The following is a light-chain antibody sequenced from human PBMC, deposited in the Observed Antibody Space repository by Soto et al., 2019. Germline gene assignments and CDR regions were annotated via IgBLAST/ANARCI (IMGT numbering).Light chain of an antibody. CDR3: QQRSNWPPGII. CDR2: DVS. J-gene: IGKJ4*01. V-gene: IGKV3-11*01. CDR1: QSVSSY. Sequence: EIELTQSPATLSLTPGERATLSCRASQSVSSYLAWYQQKPGQAPRLLIYDVSNRATGIPARFSGSGSGTDFTLTISSLEPEDFAVYYCQQRSNWPPGIIFGGGTKVEIK.